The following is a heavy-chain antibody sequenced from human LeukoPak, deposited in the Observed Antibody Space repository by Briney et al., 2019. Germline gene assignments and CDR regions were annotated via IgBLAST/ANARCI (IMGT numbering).Heavy chain of an antibody. CDR1: GYSISISSYY. V-gene: IGHV4-39*01. CDR2: IYYSGST. CDR3: ASAGAAAGTVDY. D-gene: IGHD6-13*01. J-gene: IGHJ4*02. Sequence: SETLSLTCAVSGYSISISSYYWGWIRQPPGKGLEWIGSIYYSGSTYYNPSLKSRVTISVDTSKNQFSLKLSSVTAADTAVYYCASAGAAAGTVDYWGQGTLVTVSS.